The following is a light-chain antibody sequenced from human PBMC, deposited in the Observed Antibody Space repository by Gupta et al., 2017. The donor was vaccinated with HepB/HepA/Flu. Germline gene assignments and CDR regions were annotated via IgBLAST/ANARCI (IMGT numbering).Light chain of an antibody. J-gene: IGKJ1*01. CDR1: QSLLHSNGYSY. CDR3: MQALQTPWT. Sequence: SQSPHWLPVTPEETASISCRTSQSLLHSNGYSYLDWYLQKPGQSPQLLIYLGSNRASGVPDRFSGSGSGTDFTLKISRVEAEDVGVYYCMQALQTPWTFGQGTKVEIK. V-gene: IGKV2-28*01. CDR2: LGS.